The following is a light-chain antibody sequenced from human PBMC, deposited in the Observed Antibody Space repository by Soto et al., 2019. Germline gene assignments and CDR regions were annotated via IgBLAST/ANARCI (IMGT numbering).Light chain of an antibody. CDR2: DAS. CDR3: QQLNSFALT. V-gene: IGKV1-5*01. Sequence: DIQMTQSPSTLSASLGDTVTIPCRASQSISSWLAWYQQKPGKAPKLLIYDASSLESGVPSRFRGSASGTEFTLTISSLQPEDFETYYCQQLNSFALTFGGGTKVDIK. CDR1: QSISSW. J-gene: IGKJ4*01.